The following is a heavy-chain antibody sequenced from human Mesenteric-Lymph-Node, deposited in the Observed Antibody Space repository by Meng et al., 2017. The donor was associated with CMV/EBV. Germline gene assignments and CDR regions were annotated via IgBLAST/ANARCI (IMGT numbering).Heavy chain of an antibody. Sequence: GGSLRLSGTASGFTIDDYAMHWVRQAPGKGLEWVSGITWNSGRIGYADSMKGRFTISRDNAKNSLYLQMNSLRAEDTALYYCAKDRRWLLSPSYSYFDYWGQGTLVTVSS. CDR1: GFTIDDYA. D-gene: IGHD3-3*01. V-gene: IGHV3-9*01. J-gene: IGHJ4*02. CDR3: AKDRRWLLSPSYSYFDY. CDR2: ITWNSGRI.